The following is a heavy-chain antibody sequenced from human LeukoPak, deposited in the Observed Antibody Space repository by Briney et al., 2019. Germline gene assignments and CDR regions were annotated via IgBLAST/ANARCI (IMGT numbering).Heavy chain of an antibody. CDR3: ARLKDSSGWYGGYYFDY. Sequence: PSETLSLTCTVSGGSISSYYWSWIRQPPGKGLEWIGYIYYSGSTNYNPSHKSRVTISVDTSKNQFSLKLSSVTAADTAVYYCARLKDSSGWYGGYYFDYWGQGTLVTVSS. D-gene: IGHD6-19*01. V-gene: IGHV4-59*08. CDR1: GGSISSYY. CDR2: IYYSGST. J-gene: IGHJ4*02.